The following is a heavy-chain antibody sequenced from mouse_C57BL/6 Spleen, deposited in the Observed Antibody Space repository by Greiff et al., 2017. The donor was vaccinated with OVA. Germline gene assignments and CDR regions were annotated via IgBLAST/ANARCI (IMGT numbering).Heavy chain of an antibody. CDR1: GYTFTGYW. D-gene: IGHD1-1*01. CDR2: ILPGSGST. J-gene: IGHJ4*01. Sequence: VQLQQSGAELMKPGASVKLSCKATGYTFTGYWIEWVKQRPGHGLEWIGEILPGSGSTNYNEKFKGKATFTADTSSNTAYMQLSSLTTEDSAIYYCARGEFYYYGSSSYYAMDYWGQGTSVTVSS. V-gene: IGHV1-9*01. CDR3: ARGEFYYYGSSSYYAMDY.